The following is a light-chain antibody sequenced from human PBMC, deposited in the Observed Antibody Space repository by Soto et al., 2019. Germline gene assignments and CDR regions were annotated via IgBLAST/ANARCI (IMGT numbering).Light chain of an antibody. V-gene: IGKV3-11*01. Sequence: IVLTQSPGTLSLSPGETATLSCRASQSINDDFLAWYQQRPGQAPRLLIYVASNRATGIPARFSGSGSGTDFTLTISSLEPEDSAVYYCQQRSNWPLTFGPGTKVDIK. CDR2: VAS. CDR3: QQRSNWPLT. J-gene: IGKJ3*01. CDR1: QSINDD.